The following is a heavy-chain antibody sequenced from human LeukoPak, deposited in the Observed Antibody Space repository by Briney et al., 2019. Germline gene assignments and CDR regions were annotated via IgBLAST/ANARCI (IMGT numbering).Heavy chain of an antibody. CDR2: IIPIFGTA. D-gene: IGHD4-23*01. J-gene: IGHJ4*02. V-gene: IGHV1-69*13. CDR1: GGTFSSYA. CDR3: ARDLTPTGGGSKGTPTTVVTPN. Sequence: ASVTVSCKASGGTFSSYAISWVRRAPGQGLEWMGGIIPIFGTANYAQKFQGRVTITADESTSTAYMELSSLRSEDTAVYYCARDLTPTGGGSKGTPTTVVTPNWGQGTLVTVSS.